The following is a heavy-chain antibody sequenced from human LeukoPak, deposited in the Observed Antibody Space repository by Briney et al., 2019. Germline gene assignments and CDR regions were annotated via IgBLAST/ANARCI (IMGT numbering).Heavy chain of an antibody. D-gene: IGHD5-18*01. CDR3: ARDSPERGYSYGPLDNYFDY. Sequence: EGSLRLSCAASGFAFSSYWMTWVRQAPGKGLEWVANIKQDGSEKYHVDSVKGRFTISRDNAKNSLYLQMNSLRAEDTAVYYCARDSPERGYSYGPLDNYFDYWGQGTLVTVSS. CDR1: GFAFSSYW. J-gene: IGHJ4*02. V-gene: IGHV3-7*01. CDR2: IKQDGSEK.